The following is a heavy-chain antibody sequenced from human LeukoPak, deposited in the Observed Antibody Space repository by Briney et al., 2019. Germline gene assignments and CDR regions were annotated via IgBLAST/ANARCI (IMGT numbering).Heavy chain of an antibody. V-gene: IGHV3-23*01. J-gene: IGHJ1*01. CDR1: GFTFSNAW. Sequence: GGSLRLSCAASGFTFSNAWMSWVRQAPGKGLEWVSAISGSGGSTYYADSVKGRFTISRDNSKNTLYLQMNSLRAEDTAVYYCAKGRTYSGSSGGSEYFQHWGQGTLVTVSS. CDR2: ISGSGGST. CDR3: AKGRTYSGSSGGSEYFQH. D-gene: IGHD1-26*01.